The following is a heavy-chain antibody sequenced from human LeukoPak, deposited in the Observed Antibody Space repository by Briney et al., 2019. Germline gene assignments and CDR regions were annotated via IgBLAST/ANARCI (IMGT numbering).Heavy chain of an antibody. CDR3: ARGVDIVATTYYFDY. V-gene: IGHV4-31*03. CDR1: GGSISSGGYY. CDR2: IYYSGST. J-gene: IGHJ4*02. D-gene: IGHD5-12*01. Sequence: PSQTLSLTCTVSGGSISSGGYYWSWIRQHPGKGLEWIGYIYYSGSTYYNPSLKSRVSISVDTSKNQFSLKLSSVTAADTAVYYCARGVDIVATTYYFDYWGQGTLVTVSS.